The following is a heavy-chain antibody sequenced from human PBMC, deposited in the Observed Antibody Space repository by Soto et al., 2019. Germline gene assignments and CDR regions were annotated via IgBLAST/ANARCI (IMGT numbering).Heavy chain of an antibody. J-gene: IGHJ5*02. D-gene: IGHD2-2*01. V-gene: IGHV5-51*01. CDR1: GYSFTNFW. CDR3: ASSVPVTSTLNCFDR. CDR2: IYPDDSDT. Sequence: GASLKISCQASGYSFTNFWIDWVRQMPGEGLEWLGIIYPDDSDTRYSPSFLGQVTISADKSVNTTYLQWSSLKASDTAIYFCASSVPVTSTLNCFDRWGQGTLVTVSS.